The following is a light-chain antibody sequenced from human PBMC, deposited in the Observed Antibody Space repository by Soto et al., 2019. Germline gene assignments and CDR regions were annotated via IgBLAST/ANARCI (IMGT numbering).Light chain of an antibody. CDR3: SSYTSGSTWV. J-gene: IGLJ3*02. V-gene: IGLV2-14*01. CDR2: EVS. CDR1: SSDVGCYNY. Sequence: QSALTQPASVSGSPGQSITISCTGTSSDVGCYNYVSWYQQHPGKAPKLMIYEVSNRPSGVSNRFSGSKSGNTASLTISGLQAEDEADYYCSSYTSGSTWVFGGGTKVTVL.